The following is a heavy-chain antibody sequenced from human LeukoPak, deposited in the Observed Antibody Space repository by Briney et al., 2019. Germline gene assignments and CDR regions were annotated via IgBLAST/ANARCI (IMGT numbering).Heavy chain of an antibody. D-gene: IGHD1-26*01. CDR1: GGSISSGGYY. CDR2: IYTSGST. Sequence: PSETLSLTCTVSGGSISSGGYYWSWIRQPAGKGLEWIGRIYTSGSTNYNPSLKSRVTISVDTSKNQFSLKLSSVTAADTAVYYCARLPSGSYASWFDPWGQGTLVTVSS. J-gene: IGHJ5*02. V-gene: IGHV4-61*02. CDR3: ARLPSGSYASWFDP.